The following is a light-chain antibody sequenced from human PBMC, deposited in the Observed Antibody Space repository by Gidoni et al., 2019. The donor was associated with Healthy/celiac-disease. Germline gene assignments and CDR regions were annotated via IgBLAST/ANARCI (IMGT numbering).Light chain of an antibody. CDR3: QPTYNIPYT. V-gene: IGKV1-39*01. Sequence: DVQMTQSPSSLSASVGDRVTITCRASQNIATYLNWYQQKPGEAPKLLIHAASSLRSGVPSSFSGRGSVTDFTLTIHSLQPKDSATYYFQPTYNIPYTFGRGTKLEI. CDR1: QNIATY. J-gene: IGKJ2*01. CDR2: AAS.